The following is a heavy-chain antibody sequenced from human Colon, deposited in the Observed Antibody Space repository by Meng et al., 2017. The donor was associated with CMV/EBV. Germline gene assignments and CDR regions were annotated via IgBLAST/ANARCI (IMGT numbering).Heavy chain of an antibody. CDR1: CFPFPSSS. Sequence: SCFPFPSSSFTWVRQAPGQGLEWLGWISAYNGNTNYAQIVQGRVTMTTDPSTTTAYMELTDLRSDDTAVYYCARLNGGNSGDWFDPWGQGTLVTVSS. CDR3: ARLNGGNSGDWFDP. D-gene: IGHD4-23*01. CDR2: ISAYNGNT. V-gene: IGHV1-18*04. J-gene: IGHJ5*02.